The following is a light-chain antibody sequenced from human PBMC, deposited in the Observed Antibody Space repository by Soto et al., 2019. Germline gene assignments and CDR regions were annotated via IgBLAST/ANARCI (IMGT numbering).Light chain of an antibody. CDR2: WAS. CDR3: QQYYSTPQT. J-gene: IGKJ1*01. CDR1: QNILYSSNNNNY. Sequence: DIVMTQSPDSLAVSLGERATINYKSSQNILYSSNNNNYLAWYQQKPGQPPKLLIYWASTRESGVPDRFSGSGSGTDFTLTISSLQAEDVAVYYCQQYYSTPQTFGQGTKVEVK. V-gene: IGKV4-1*01.